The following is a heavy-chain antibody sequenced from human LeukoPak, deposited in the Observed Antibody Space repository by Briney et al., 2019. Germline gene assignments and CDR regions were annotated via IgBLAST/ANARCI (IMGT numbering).Heavy chain of an antibody. J-gene: IGHJ4*02. D-gene: IGHD2-2*01. CDR1: GFTFSTYC. V-gene: IGHV3-74*01. CDR3: VRGVPVTPGIDY. Sequence: PGGSLRLSCTVSGFTFSTYCMHWVRQPPGKGLVWVSQICTDGTTIKYADSVKGRFTISRDNAKNTLYLQMNSLRVEDTAVYYCVRGVPVTPGIDYWGQGTLVTVSS. CDR2: ICTDGTTI.